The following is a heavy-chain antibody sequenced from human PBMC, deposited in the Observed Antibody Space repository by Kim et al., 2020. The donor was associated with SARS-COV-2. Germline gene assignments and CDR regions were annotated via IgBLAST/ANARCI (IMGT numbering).Heavy chain of an antibody. CDR2: IYTSGST. CDR1: GGSISSGSYY. Sequence: SETLSLTCTVSGGSISSGSYYWSWIRQPAGKGLEWIGRIYTSGSTNYNPSLKSRVTISVDTSKNQFSLKLSSVTAADTAVYYCARGSLRFLEWLSPTYFDYWGQGTLVTVSS. V-gene: IGHV4-61*02. CDR3: ARGSLRFLEWLSPTYFDY. D-gene: IGHD3-3*01. J-gene: IGHJ4*02.